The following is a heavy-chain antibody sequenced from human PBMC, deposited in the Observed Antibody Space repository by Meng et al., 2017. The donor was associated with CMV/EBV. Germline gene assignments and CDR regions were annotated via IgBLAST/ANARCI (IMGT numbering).Heavy chain of an antibody. Sequence: GEALKTSCAAPGFTLSSYWMSWVRQAPGKGLEWGANIKQEGSEKYYVDSVKGRFAISRDNAKNSLYLQMNSLRAEDTAVYYCARDSGRGYCSGGSCYNPDWGQGTTVTVSS. CDR2: IKQEGSEK. J-gene: IGHJ6*02. D-gene: IGHD2-15*01. CDR3: ARDSGRGYCSGGSCYNPD. CDR1: GFTLSSYW. V-gene: IGHV3-7*01.